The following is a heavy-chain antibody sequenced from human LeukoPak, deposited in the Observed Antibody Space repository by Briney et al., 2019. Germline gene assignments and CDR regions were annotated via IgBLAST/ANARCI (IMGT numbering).Heavy chain of an antibody. Sequence: KPSETLSLTCAVSGYSISSGYYWGWIRQPPGKGLEWIGSIYHSGSTYYNPSLKSRVTISVDTSKNQFSLQLSSVTAADTAVYYCARLGWNPQYLLDYWGQGTLVTVSS. V-gene: IGHV4-38-2*01. J-gene: IGHJ4*02. CDR3: ARLGWNPQYLLDY. CDR1: GYSISSGYY. CDR2: IYHSGST. D-gene: IGHD1-1*01.